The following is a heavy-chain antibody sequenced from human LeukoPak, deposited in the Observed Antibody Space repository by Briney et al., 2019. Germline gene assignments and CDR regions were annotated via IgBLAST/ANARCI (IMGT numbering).Heavy chain of an antibody. Sequence: TGGSLRLSCAASGFAFSGYAMSWVRQAPGKGLEWVSCIRGSGATTFHADSVKGRFTISRDNSKNTLYLQMNGLRSEDTAVYYCAQGARADTFWYFDLWGRGTLVTVSS. CDR3: AQGARADTFWYFDL. CDR2: IRGSGATT. CDR1: GFAFSGYA. D-gene: IGHD3-16*01. J-gene: IGHJ2*01. V-gene: IGHV3-23*01.